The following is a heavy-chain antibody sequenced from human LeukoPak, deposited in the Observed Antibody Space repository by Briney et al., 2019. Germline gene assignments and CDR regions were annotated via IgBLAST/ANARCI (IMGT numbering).Heavy chain of an antibody. CDR3: ARDVENYDFWSGIDY. CDR2: INPSGGST. D-gene: IGHD3-3*01. V-gene: IGHV1-46*01. CDR1: GYTFTSYD. J-gene: IGHJ4*02. Sequence: ASVKVSCKASGYTFTSYDMHWVRQAPGQGLEWMGIINPSGGSTSYAQKFQGRVTMTRDTSTSTVYMELSSLRSEDTAVYYCARDVENYDFWSGIDYWGQGTLVTVSS.